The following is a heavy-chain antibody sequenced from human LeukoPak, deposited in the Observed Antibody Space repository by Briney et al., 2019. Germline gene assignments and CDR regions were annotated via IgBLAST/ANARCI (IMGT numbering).Heavy chain of an antibody. J-gene: IGHJ5*02. V-gene: IGHV4-61*01. CDR1: GGSVSSGSYY. CDR2: FYYSRRT. Sequence: SETLTLTCTVSGGSVSSGSYYWSWIRQPPGKGLEWIGYFYYSRRTYYNPSLKSRVTISVDTSKNQFSLKLSSVTAADTAVYYCARVLNYDILTGYYRWFDPWGQGTLVTVSS. CDR3: ARVLNYDILTGYYRWFDP. D-gene: IGHD3-9*01.